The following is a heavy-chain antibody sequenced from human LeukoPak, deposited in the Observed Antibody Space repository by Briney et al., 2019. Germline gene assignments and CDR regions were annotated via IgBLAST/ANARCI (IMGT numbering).Heavy chain of an antibody. CDR3: ARDRRRWLQLFYFDY. J-gene: IGHJ4*02. Sequence: KPGGSLRLSCAASGFTFSSYSMNWVRQAPGKGLEWVSSISSSSSYIYYADSVKGRFTISRDNAKNSLYLQMNSLRAEDTAVYYCARDRRRWLQLFYFDYWGQGTLVTVSS. CDR2: ISSSSSYI. V-gene: IGHV3-21*01. CDR1: GFTFSSYS. D-gene: IGHD5-24*01.